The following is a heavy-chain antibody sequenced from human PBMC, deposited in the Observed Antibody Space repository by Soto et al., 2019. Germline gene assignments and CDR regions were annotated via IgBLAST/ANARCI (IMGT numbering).Heavy chain of an antibody. CDR2: ISWNSDTV. CDR3: AKGRCISTNCYYYFDS. D-gene: IGHD2-2*01. V-gene: IGHV3-9*01. Sequence: EVQLVESGGGLVQPGRSLRLSCATSGFTFDDDAMHWVRQAPGKGLEWVSGISWNSDTVGYADSVKGRFTISRDNAKNSLFLQMNSLRAEDTALYYCAKGRCISTNCYYYFDSWGQGTLVTVSS. J-gene: IGHJ4*02. CDR1: GFTFDDDA.